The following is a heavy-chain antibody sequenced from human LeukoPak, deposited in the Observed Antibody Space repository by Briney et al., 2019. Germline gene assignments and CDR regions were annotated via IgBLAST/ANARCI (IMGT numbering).Heavy chain of an antibody. CDR3: ARVEYSSGWYFDY. D-gene: IGHD6-19*01. V-gene: IGHV4-38-2*01. J-gene: IGHJ4*02. Sequence: KPSETLSLTCAVSGYSISSGYYWGWIRQPPGKGLEWIGSINHSGSTYYNPSLKSRVTISVDTSKNQFSLKLSSVTAADTAVYYCARVEYSSGWYFDYWGQGTLVTVSS. CDR1: GYSISSGYY. CDR2: INHSGST.